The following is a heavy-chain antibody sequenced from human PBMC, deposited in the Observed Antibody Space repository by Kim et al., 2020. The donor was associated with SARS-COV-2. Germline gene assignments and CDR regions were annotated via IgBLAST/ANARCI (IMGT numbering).Heavy chain of an antibody. CDR2: INHSGST. Sequence: SETLSLTCAVYGGSFNEYYWTWIRQPPGKGLEWIGEINHSGSTNYNPSLKSRVSISVDTSKNQFSLELTSVTAADTAVYYCAIGYGESRRYYWGQGTLVT. V-gene: IGHV4-34*01. D-gene: IGHD3-10*01. CDR1: GGSFNEYY. J-gene: IGHJ4*02. CDR3: AIGYGESRRYY.